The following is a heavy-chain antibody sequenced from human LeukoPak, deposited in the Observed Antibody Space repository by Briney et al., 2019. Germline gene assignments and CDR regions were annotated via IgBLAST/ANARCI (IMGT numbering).Heavy chain of an antibody. D-gene: IGHD4-11*01. V-gene: IGHV4-59*11. Sequence: SETLSLTCTVSGGSISSHYWSWILQPPGKGLEWIGYIYSSGSTNYNPSLKSRVTISVDTSKNQFSLKLSSVTAADTAVYYCARRVKPGNTVYYMDVWGKGTTVTVSS. CDR3: ARRVKPGNTVYYMDV. CDR1: GGSISSHY. J-gene: IGHJ6*03. CDR2: IYSSGST.